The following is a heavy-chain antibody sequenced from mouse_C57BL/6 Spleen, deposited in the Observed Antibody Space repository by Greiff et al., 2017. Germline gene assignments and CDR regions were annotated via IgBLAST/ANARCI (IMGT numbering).Heavy chain of an antibody. V-gene: IGHV1-82*01. J-gene: IGHJ1*03. D-gene: IGHD2-3*01. CDR3: ARSDGYYGWYFDV. Sequence: QVQLQQSGPELVKPGASVKISCKASGYAFSSSWMNWVKQRPGKGLEWFGRLYPGDGDTNYNGKFKGKVTLTADKSSSTAYMQLSSQTSEDSAVYFCARSDGYYGWYFDVWGTGTTVTVSS. CDR1: GYAFSSSW. CDR2: LYPGDGDT.